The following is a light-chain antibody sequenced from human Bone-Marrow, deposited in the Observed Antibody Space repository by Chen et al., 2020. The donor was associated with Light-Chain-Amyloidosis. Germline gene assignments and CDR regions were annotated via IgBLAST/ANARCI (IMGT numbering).Light chain of an antibody. V-gene: IGLV3-25*03. CDR2: RDT. CDR1: DLPTKY. CDR3: QPADSSGTYEVI. J-gene: IGLJ2*01. Sequence: SYELTQPPSVSVSPGQTARIPCSGDDLPTKYAYWYQQKPGQAPVLVIHRDTERPSGISERFSGSSSGTTATLTISGVQAEDEADYHCQPADSSGTYEVIFGGGTKLTVL.